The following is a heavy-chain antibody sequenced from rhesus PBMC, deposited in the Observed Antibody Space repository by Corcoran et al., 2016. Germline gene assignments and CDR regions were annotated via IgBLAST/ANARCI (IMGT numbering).Heavy chain of an antibody. D-gene: IGHD6-31*01. CDR3: TRDSSGLDVDY. Sequence: HVQVVPSGAAVKKPGASVNLSCKASGYTFTRYSINWVRKAPGQGIEWMGWINPVKGKTGYAHKSQGRDTMTRDTPTSTAYMELSSLRSEDTAVYYCTRDSSGLDVDYWGQGGLVTVSS. CDR1: GYTFTRYS. J-gene: IGHJ4*01. V-gene: IGHV1S9*01. CDR2: INPVKGKT.